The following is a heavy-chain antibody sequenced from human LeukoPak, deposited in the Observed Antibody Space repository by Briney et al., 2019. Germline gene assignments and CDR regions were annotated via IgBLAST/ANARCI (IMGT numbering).Heavy chain of an antibody. CDR1: GFTFDDYA. D-gene: IGHD5-18*01. J-gene: IGHJ4*02. V-gene: IGHV3-9*01. CDR3: AKGLTVDTAIPYDH. CDR2: ISWNSGSI. Sequence: PGRSLRLSCAASGFTFDDYAMHWVRQAPGKGLEWVSGISWNSGSIGYADSVKGRFTISRDNAKNSLYLQMNSLRAEDTALYYCAKGLTVDTAIPYDHWGQGTLVTVSS.